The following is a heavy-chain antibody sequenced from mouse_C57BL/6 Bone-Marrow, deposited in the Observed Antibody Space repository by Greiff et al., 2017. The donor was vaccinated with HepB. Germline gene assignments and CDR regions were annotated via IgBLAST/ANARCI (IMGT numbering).Heavy chain of an antibody. J-gene: IGHJ2*01. Sequence: VQLQQPGAELVKPGASVKLSCKASGYTFTSYWMHWVKQRPGQGLEWIGMIHPNSGSTNYNEKFKSKATLTVDKSSSTAYMQLSSLTSEDSAVYYCARELGRGDFDYWGQGTTLTVSS. CDR3: ARELGRGDFDY. CDR1: GYTFTSYW. D-gene: IGHD4-1*01. V-gene: IGHV1-64*01. CDR2: IHPNSGST.